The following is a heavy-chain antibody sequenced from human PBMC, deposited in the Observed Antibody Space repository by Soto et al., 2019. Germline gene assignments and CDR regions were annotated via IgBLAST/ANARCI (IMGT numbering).Heavy chain of an antibody. V-gene: IGHV3-21*01. CDR1: GFTFSSYS. Sequence: GGSLRLSCAASGFTFSSYSMNWVRQAPGKGLEWVSSISSSSSYIYYADSVKGRFTISRDNAKNSLYLQMNSLRAEDTAVYYCARDPGGVSPFDPWGQGTLVTVSS. D-gene: IGHD3-10*01. CDR2: ISSSSSYI. J-gene: IGHJ5*02. CDR3: ARDPGGVSPFDP.